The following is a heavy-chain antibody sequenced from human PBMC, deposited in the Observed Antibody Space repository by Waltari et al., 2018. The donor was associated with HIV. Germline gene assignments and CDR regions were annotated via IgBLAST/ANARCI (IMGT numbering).Heavy chain of an antibody. CDR2: IYHSGNT. Sequence: VQLPESGPGLVKPSETLSVTCSVSGGSITSGGSYWSWIRQPPGKGLEWIGHIYHSGNTFYNPSLRSRLSISVDTSKNQFSLEVRSVTAADTAVYYCAKTRGAAGTDYYGMDVWGQGTTVSVSS. J-gene: IGHJ6*02. V-gene: IGHV4-31*03. CDR1: GGSITSGGSY. D-gene: IGHD6-13*01. CDR3: AKTRGAAGTDYYGMDV.